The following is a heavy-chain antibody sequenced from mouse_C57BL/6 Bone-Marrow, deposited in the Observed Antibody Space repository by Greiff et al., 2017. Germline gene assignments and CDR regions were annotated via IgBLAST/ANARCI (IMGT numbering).Heavy chain of an antibody. D-gene: IGHD1-1*01. CDR3: ARQGYYYGSDWYFDV. Sequence: EVMLVESGGDLVKPGGSLKLSCAASGFTFSSYGMSWVRQTPDKRLEWVATISSGGSYTYYPDSVKGRFTISRDNAKNTLYLQMSSLKSEDTAMYYCARQGYYYGSDWYFDVWGTGTTVTVSS. CDR2: ISSGGSYT. V-gene: IGHV5-6*01. J-gene: IGHJ1*03. CDR1: GFTFSSYG.